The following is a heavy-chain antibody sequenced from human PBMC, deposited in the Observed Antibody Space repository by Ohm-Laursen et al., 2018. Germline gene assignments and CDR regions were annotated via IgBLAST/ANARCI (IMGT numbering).Heavy chain of an antibody. V-gene: IGHV3-48*01. J-gene: IGHJ4*02. Sequence: GSLRLSCSAFGFTFNTYAMHWIRQAPGKGLEWVSYISSSGSTIYYADPVKGRFTISRDNSKNTLYLQMNSLRAEDTAVYYCARVGSDSSGYQDYWGQGTLVTVSS. CDR2: ISSSGSTI. CDR3: ARVGSDSSGYQDY. CDR1: GFTFNTYA. D-gene: IGHD3-22*01.